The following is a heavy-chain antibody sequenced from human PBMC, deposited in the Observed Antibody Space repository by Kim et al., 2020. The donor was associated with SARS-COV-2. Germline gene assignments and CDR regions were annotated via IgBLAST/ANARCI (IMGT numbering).Heavy chain of an antibody. D-gene: IGHD5-18*01. Sequence: NNAKKFQGRVTMTRDTSTSTVCMELSSLRSEDTAVYYCARVDTAMVGFDYWGQGTLVTVSS. CDR3: ARVDTAMVGFDY. J-gene: IGHJ4*02. V-gene: IGHV1-46*01.